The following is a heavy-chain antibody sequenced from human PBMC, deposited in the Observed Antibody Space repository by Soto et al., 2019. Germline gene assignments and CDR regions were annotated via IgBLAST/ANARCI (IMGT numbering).Heavy chain of an antibody. J-gene: IGHJ6*02. CDR3: ARGIPEGYSSRFYYGMDV. Sequence: QVQLVQSGAEVKKPGSSVKVSCKASGGTFSSYAISWVRQAPGQGLEWMGGIIPIFGTANYAQKFQGRVTITADESTSTAYMELSSLRSEDTAVYYCARGIPEGYSSRFYYGMDVWGQGTTVTVSS. D-gene: IGHD6-19*01. CDR1: GGTFSSYA. CDR2: IIPIFGTA. V-gene: IGHV1-69*01.